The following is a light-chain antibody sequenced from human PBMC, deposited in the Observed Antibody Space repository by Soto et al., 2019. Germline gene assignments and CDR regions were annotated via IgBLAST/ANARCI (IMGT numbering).Light chain of an antibody. CDR3: YSWNSNSDTHYL. J-gene: IGLJ1*01. Sequence: QSALTQPASVSGSHGQSITISCTGTSSDIGASNYVSWYQQHPGQAPKLMISDVNNRPSGISDRFSGSKSGITASLTSSGLQVEDEAAYYCYSWNSNSDTHYLFGTGTKLTVL. V-gene: IGLV2-14*03. CDR2: DVN. CDR1: SSDIGASNY.